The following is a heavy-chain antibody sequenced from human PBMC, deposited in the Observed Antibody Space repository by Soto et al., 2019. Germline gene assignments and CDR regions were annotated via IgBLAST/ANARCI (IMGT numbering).Heavy chain of an antibody. Sequence: PGGSLRLSCAAPEFTFSQHWMSWVRQAPGKGLEWVADIKPDGSDKYYVDSVKGRFTISRDNARYSVYLQMNSLRAEDTAMYYCARGHYGRDYWGQGTPVTVSS. CDR1: EFTFSQHW. CDR3: ARGHYGRDY. J-gene: IGHJ4*02. CDR2: IKPDGSDK. V-gene: IGHV3-7*01. D-gene: IGHD4-17*01.